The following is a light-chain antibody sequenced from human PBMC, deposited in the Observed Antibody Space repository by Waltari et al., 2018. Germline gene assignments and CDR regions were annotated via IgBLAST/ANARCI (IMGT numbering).Light chain of an antibody. V-gene: IGKV3-20*01. CDR2: AAS. Sequence: IALTQSPGTLSLSPGERATLSCRASQTVDSHSVAWYQQRPGQVPRRLIFAASSRATGIPDRFSASGSGTDFTLTISRLEPEDFAVYYCQQYDWSPPGYTFGQGTKLEIK. CDR1: QTVDSHS. CDR3: QQYDWSPPGYT. J-gene: IGKJ2*01.